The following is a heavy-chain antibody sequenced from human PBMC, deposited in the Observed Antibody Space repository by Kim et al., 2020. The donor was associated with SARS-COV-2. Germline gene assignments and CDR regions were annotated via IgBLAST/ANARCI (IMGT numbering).Heavy chain of an antibody. CDR3: ARSWMQDYYGMDV. CDR2: INQYGGEI. Sequence: LSLTCAASGFTFSSYWMSWVRQAPGRGLEWVANINQYGGEIYYVDSVKGRFTISRDNAKNSLYLQMNSLRAEDTAVYYCARSWMQDYYGMDVWGQGTTVTVSS. CDR1: GFTFSSYW. V-gene: IGHV3-7*03. D-gene: IGHD5-18*01. J-gene: IGHJ6*02.